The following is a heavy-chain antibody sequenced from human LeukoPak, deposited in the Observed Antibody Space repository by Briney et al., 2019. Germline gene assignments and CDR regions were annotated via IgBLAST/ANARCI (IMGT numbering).Heavy chain of an antibody. J-gene: IGHJ3*02. CDR2: IGTAGDT. V-gene: IGHV3-13*01. CDR1: GFTFSSYD. D-gene: IGHD4-11*01. Sequence: GGSLRLSCAASGFTFSSYDMHWVRQATGKGLEWVSAIGTAGDTYYPGSVKGRFTISRDNAKNSLYLQMNSLRAEDTAVYYCARDAHSKGGAFDIWGQGTMVTVSS. CDR3: ARDAHSKGGAFDI.